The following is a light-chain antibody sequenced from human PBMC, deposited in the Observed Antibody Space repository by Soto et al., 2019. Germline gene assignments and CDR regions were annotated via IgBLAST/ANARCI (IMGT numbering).Light chain of an antibody. CDR3: QHYNSYSEA. Sequence: DIQMTQSPSSLSASVGNRVTITCRASQSISTYLNWYQKKPGKAPNLLIYKASTLKSGVPSRFSGSGSGTEFTLTISSLQPDDFATYYCQHYNSYSEAFGQGTKVELK. V-gene: IGKV1-5*03. CDR2: KAS. CDR1: QSISTY. J-gene: IGKJ1*01.